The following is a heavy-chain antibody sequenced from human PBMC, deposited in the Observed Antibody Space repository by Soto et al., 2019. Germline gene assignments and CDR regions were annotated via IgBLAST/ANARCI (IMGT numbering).Heavy chain of an antibody. CDR2: IKRDGSEK. Sequence: EVQLVESGGGLVQLGGSLRLSCATSGFTLSSYWMSWVRQAPGKGLEWVANIKRDGSEKYYVDSVQGRFTISRDNAKNSLSLQMNSLRAEDTAVNYCARDCRGGICYGYYFDYWGQGTLVTVSS. D-gene: IGHD2-15*01. CDR1: GFTLSSYW. J-gene: IGHJ4*02. CDR3: ARDCRGGICYGYYFDY. V-gene: IGHV3-7*01.